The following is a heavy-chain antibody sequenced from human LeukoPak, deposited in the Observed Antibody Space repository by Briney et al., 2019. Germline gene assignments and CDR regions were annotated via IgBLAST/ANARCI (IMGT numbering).Heavy chain of an antibody. CDR1: GFTVSSNY. Sequence: GGSLRLSCAASGFTVSSNYMSWVRQAPGKGLEWVSVIYSGGSTYYADSVKGRFTISRDNSKNTLYLQMNSLRAEDTAVYYCARGHQMGDMYSYYFDYWGQGTLVTVSS. J-gene: IGHJ4*02. CDR3: ARGHQMGDMYSYYFDY. V-gene: IGHV3-53*01. D-gene: IGHD3-16*01. CDR2: IYSGGST.